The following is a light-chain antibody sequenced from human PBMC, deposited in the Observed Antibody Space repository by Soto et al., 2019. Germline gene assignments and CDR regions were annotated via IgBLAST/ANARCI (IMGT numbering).Light chain of an antibody. CDR3: QQYDPSPMYT. J-gene: IGKJ2*01. Sequence: EIVLTQSPGTLALSPGERASLSCRASQSVSSSYLAWYQQKPGQAPRLLIHDASRRATGIPDRFSGSGSGTDFTLTIIRLEPEDSAVYYCQQYDPSPMYTFGQGTKLEI. CDR1: QSVSSSY. CDR2: DAS. V-gene: IGKV3-20*01.